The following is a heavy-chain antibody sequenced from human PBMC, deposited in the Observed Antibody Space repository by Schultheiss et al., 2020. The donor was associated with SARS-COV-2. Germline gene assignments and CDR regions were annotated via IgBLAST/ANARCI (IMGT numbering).Heavy chain of an antibody. V-gene: IGHV4-59*01. CDR3: ARAGYDSSGYYFDY. CDR2: IYYNGST. D-gene: IGHD3-22*01. J-gene: IGHJ4*02. CDR1: GGSISSYY. Sequence: SETLSLTCTVSGGSISSYYWSWIRQPPGKGLEWIGYIYYNGSTNYNPSLKSRVTISVDTSKNQFSLKLSSVTAADTAVYYCARAGYDSSGYYFDYWGQGTLGTVSS.